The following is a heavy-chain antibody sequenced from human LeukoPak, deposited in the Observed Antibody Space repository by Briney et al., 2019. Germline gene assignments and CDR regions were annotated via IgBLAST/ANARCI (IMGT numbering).Heavy chain of an antibody. CDR1: GGSVSSYY. CDR2: IYYSGRV. CDR3: ARDSAVSGYYYYGMDV. D-gene: IGHD6-19*01. Sequence: SETLSLTCTVSGGSVSSYYWSWIRQPPGKGLEWIGYIYYSGRVNYNPSLKSRVTISVDTSKKQFSLKLSSVTAADTAVYYCARDSAVSGYYYYGMDVWGQGTTVTVSS. J-gene: IGHJ6*02. V-gene: IGHV4-59*02.